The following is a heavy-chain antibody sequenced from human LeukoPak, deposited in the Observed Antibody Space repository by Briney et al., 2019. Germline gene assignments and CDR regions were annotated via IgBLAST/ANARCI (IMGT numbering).Heavy chain of an antibody. CDR2: IKADGSEK. J-gene: IGHJ6*03. CDR3: ARQKAVVVVAATPDEDYGDYVDYYYYMDV. V-gene: IGHV3-7*01. CDR1: GFTCGRCW. Sequence: PGWSQRLSCAASGFTCGRCWMRWVRQAPGKGMEWVANIKADGSEKSYVDSVKGRLTISRDNAKNSLSLQIKSLRSEDTAVYYCARQKAVVVVAATPDEDYGDYVDYYYYMDVWGKGTTVTVSS. D-gene: IGHD2-15*01.